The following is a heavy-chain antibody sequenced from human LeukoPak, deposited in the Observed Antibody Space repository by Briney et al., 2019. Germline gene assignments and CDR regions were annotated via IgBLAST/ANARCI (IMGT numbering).Heavy chain of an antibody. J-gene: IGHJ4*02. D-gene: IGHD6-13*01. CDR1: GGSISSYY. V-gene: IGHV4-4*07. CDR2: IYTSGST. CDR3: AREDLAAAGFDY. Sequence: SETLCLTCTVSGGSISSYYWSWIRQPAGKGLEWIGRIYTSGSTNYNPSLKSRVTISVDKSKNQFSLKLSSVTAADTAVYYCAREDLAAAGFDYWGQGNLVTVSS.